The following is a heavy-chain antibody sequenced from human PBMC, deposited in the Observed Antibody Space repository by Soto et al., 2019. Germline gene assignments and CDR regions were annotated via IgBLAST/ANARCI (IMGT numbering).Heavy chain of an antibody. CDR2: IYIGGRS. Sequence: QVQLQESGPGLVTPSETLSLTCTVSGDSITSYYWTWLRQPAGKGLEWIGRIYIGGRSDYNTSLNSRITMSGDTSKNQFSLNLTSVTAADTAVYYWARLAVPDAVSAWFDPWGQGTLVTVSS. V-gene: IGHV4-4*07. D-gene: IGHD2-2*01. CDR1: GDSITSYY. J-gene: IGHJ5*02. CDR3: ARLAVPDAVSAWFDP.